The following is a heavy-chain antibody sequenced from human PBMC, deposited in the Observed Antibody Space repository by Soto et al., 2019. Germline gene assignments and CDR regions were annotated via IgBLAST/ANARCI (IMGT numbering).Heavy chain of an antibody. CDR2: INPSGGST. CDR3: ARDTLPAIYYYDSSGLSEC. V-gene: IGHV1-46*01. D-gene: IGHD3-22*01. CDR1: GYTFTSYY. J-gene: IGHJ4*02. Sequence: ASVKVSCKASGYTFTSYYMHWVRQAPGQGLEWMGIINPSGGSTSYAQKFQGRVTMTRDTSTSTVYMELSSLRSEDTAVYYCARDTLPAIYYYDSSGLSECWGKGNMVSVSA.